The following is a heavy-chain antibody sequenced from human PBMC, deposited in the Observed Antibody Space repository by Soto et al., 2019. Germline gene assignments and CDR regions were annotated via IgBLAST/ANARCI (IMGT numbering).Heavy chain of an antibody. V-gene: IGHV4-39*01. CDR2: IYYSGST. Sequence: SETLSLTCTVSGGSISSSSYYWGWIRQPPGKGLEWIGSIYYSGSTYYNPSLKSRVTISVDTSKNQFSLKLSSVTAADTAVYYCTRRQLPALWGQGTLVTVSS. CDR3: TRRQLPAL. D-gene: IGHD1-1*01. CDR1: GGSISSSSYY. J-gene: IGHJ4*02.